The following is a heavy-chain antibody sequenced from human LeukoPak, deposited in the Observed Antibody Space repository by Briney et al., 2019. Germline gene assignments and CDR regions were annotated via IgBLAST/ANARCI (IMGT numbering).Heavy chain of an antibody. CDR1: GYTFTSYA. D-gene: IGHD3-10*01. CDR3: ARAGYGSGSYFDY. CDR2: INAGNGNT. V-gene: IGHV1-3*01. Sequence: ASVKVSCKASGYTFTSYAMHWVRQAPGQRLEWMGWINAGNGNTKYSQKFQGRVTITRDTSASTAYVELSSLRSEDTAVYYCARAGYGSGSYFDYWGQGTLVTVSS. J-gene: IGHJ4*02.